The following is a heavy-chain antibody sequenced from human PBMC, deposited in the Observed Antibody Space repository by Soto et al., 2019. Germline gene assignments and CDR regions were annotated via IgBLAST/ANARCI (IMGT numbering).Heavy chain of an antibody. CDR3: ARDTAPSDV. V-gene: IGHV1-69*04. J-gene: IGHJ6*02. CDR1: GGSFSSYS. Sequence: SVKVSCKASGGSFSSYSISWVRQAPGQGLEWMGRTIPLLNIANYAQKFQGRVTITRDTSASTAYMELSSLRSEDTAVYYCARDTAPSDVWG. CDR2: TIPLLNIA. D-gene: IGHD4-17*01.